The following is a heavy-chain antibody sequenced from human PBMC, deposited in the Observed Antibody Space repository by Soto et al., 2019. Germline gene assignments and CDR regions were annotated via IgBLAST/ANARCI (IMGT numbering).Heavy chain of an antibody. CDR3: ARSGMYYYDSSGYYIY. CDR1: GGTFSSYA. V-gene: IGHV1-69*13. Sequence: SVKVSCKASGGTFSSYAISWVRQAPGQGLEWMGGIIPIFGTANYAQKFQGRVTITADESTSTAYMELSSLRSEDTAVYYCARSGMYYYDSSGYYIYWGQGTLVTVSS. D-gene: IGHD3-22*01. CDR2: IIPIFGTA. J-gene: IGHJ4*02.